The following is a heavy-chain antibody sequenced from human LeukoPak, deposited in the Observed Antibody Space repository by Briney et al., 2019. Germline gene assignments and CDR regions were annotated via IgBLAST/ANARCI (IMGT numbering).Heavy chain of an antibody. CDR1: GFTFSSYA. D-gene: IGHD5-24*01. CDR2: ISYDGSNK. Sequence: GRSLRLSCAASGFTFSSYAMHWVRQAPGKGLEWVAVISYDGSNKYYADSVKGRFTISRDNSRNTLFLQMNSLRAEDTAVYYCAKVAEMDTILGKFDNWGQGTLVTVSS. CDR3: AKVAEMDTILGKFDN. V-gene: IGHV3-30*04. J-gene: IGHJ5*02.